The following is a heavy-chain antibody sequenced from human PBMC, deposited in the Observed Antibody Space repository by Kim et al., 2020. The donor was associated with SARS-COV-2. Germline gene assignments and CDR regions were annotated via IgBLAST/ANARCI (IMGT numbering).Heavy chain of an antibody. CDR3: ARHSDRIAASYYYYGMDV. Sequence: GESLKISCKGSGYSFTSYWIGWVRQMPGKGLEWMGIIYPGDSDTRYSPSFQGQVTISADKSISTAYLQWSSLKASDAAMYYCARHSDRIAASYYYYGMDVWGQGTTVTVSS. CDR1: GYSFTSYW. CDR2: IYPGDSDT. V-gene: IGHV5-51*01. J-gene: IGHJ6*02. D-gene: IGHD6-13*01.